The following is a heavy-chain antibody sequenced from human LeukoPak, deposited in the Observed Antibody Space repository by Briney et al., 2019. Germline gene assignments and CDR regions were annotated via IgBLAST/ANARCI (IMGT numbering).Heavy chain of an antibody. Sequence: GASVTVSCTASGYTFTSYYMHWVRQAPGQGPEWMGVINPSGGSTIYAQKFQGRVTMTRDTSTSTVYMELSSLRSEDTAVYYCAKEGIGAFDIWGQGTMVTVSS. D-gene: IGHD6-13*01. J-gene: IGHJ3*02. CDR3: AKEGIGAFDI. CDR2: INPSGGST. CDR1: GYTFTSYY. V-gene: IGHV1-46*01.